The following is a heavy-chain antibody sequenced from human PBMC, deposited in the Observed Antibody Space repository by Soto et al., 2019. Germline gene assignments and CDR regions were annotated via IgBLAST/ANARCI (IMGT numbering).Heavy chain of an antibody. CDR3: ARLQAAVPHY. CDR2: IFYDGYT. Sequence: QLQLQESGPGLVKPSETLSLTCTVSGDSISGSPYFWGWIRQPPGKGLEWIASIFYDGYTFYTPSLNSRAIISVDTSKNQFSLKLTSLAAADTAIYFCARLQAAVPHYWGQGTLVIVSS. J-gene: IGHJ4*02. CDR1: GDSISGSPYF. V-gene: IGHV4-39*01. D-gene: IGHD6-13*01.